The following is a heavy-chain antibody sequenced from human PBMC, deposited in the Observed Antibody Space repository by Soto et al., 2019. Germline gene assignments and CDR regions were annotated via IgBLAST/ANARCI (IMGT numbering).Heavy chain of an antibody. D-gene: IGHD2-15*01. J-gene: IGHJ2*01. CDR1: GFTFSSYG. CDR2: IWYDGSNK. CDR3: ARDPLSQACRGGSCYPAPWYFDL. V-gene: IGHV3-33*01. Sequence: PGGSLRLSCAASGFTFSSYGMHWVRQAPGKGLEWVAVIWYDGSNKYYADSVKGRFTISRDNSKKTLHLQMNSLRVEDTAVYYCARDPLSQACRGGSCYPAPWYFDLWGRGTLVTVAS.